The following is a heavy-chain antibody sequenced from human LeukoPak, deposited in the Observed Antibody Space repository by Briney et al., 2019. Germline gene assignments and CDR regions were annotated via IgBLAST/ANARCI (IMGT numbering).Heavy chain of an antibody. CDR1: GFTFGSFG. V-gene: IGHV3-33*01. Sequence: PGGSLRLSCAASGFTFGSFGMHWVRQAPGKGLEWVAVIWYDGTNKYYADSVKGRFTISRDNSRNTLHLQMNSLRVEDTAVYYCARALYGGQNDAFDIWGKGTMVTVSS. J-gene: IGHJ3*02. D-gene: IGHD2/OR15-2a*01. CDR2: IWYDGTNK. CDR3: ARALYGGQNDAFDI.